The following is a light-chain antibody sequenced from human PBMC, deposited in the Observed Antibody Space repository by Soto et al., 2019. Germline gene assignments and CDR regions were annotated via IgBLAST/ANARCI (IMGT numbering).Light chain of an antibody. J-gene: IGKJ2*01. CDR3: QEYSSYT. Sequence: DIQMTQSPAALSASVGDRVTITCRASQSITNWLAWYQHKPGKGPKLLIFDASSLESGVPSRFSGSGSGTELTLTISSLQPDDFATYYCQEYSSYTFGQGTKVEI. V-gene: IGKV1-5*01. CDR1: QSITNW. CDR2: DAS.